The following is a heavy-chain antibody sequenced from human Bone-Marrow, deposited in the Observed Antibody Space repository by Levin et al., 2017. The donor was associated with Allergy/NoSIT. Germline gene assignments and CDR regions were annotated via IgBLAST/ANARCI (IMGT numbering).Heavy chain of an antibody. CDR3: ARLKHYDSSGYSSMDV. V-gene: IGHV1-8*01. CDR1: GYTFTSYD. J-gene: IGHJ6*02. Sequence: GESLKISCKASGYTFTSYDINWVRQATGQGLEWMGWMNPNSGNTGYAQKFQGRVTMTRNTSISTAYMELSSLRSEDTAVYYCARLKHYDSSGYSSMDVWGQGTTVTVSS. CDR2: MNPNSGNT. D-gene: IGHD3-22*01.